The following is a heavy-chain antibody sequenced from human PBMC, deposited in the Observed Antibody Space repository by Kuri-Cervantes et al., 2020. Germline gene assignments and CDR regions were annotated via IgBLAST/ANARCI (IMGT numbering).Heavy chain of an antibody. V-gene: IGHV1-8*01. CDR1: AYTFTSYD. J-gene: IGHJ6*02. D-gene: IGHD3-22*01. CDR3: ATGNTMIVVGFLNGMDV. CDR2: MNPNSGNT. Sequence: ASVKVSCKASAYTFTSYDINWVRQATGQGPEWMGWMNPNSGNTGYAQKFQGRVSMTRNTSISTAYMELSSLRSEDTAVYYCATGNTMIVVGFLNGMDVWGQGTTITVSS.